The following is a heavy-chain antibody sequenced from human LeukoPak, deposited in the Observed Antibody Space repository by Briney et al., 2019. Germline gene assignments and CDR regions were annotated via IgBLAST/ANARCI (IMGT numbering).Heavy chain of an antibody. V-gene: IGHV3-11*01. CDR1: GFTFSDYY. CDR2: ISSSGSTI. Sequence: GGSLRLSCAASGFTFSDYYMSWIRQAPGKGLEWVSYISSSGSTIYYADSVKGRFTISRDNAKNSLYLQMNSLRAEDTAVYYCAKDLGPGDTYYDYVWGSPPFDYWGQGTLVTVSS. CDR3: AKDLGPGDTYYDYVWGSPPFDY. D-gene: IGHD3-16*01. J-gene: IGHJ4*02.